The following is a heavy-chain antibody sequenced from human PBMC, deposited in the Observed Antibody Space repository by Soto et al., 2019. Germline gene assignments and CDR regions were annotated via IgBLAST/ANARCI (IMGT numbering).Heavy chain of an antibody. Sequence: QVQLVESGGGVVQPGRSLRLSCAASGFTFSSYAMHWVRQAPGKGLEWVAVISYDGSNKYYADSVKGRFTISRDHSKNTLYLQMNSLRAEDTAVYYCARDLGVVAAYTGFDLWGQGTLVTVSS. J-gene: IGHJ5*02. CDR3: ARDLGVVAAYTGFDL. CDR1: GFTFSSYA. V-gene: IGHV3-30-3*01. D-gene: IGHD2-15*01. CDR2: ISYDGSNK.